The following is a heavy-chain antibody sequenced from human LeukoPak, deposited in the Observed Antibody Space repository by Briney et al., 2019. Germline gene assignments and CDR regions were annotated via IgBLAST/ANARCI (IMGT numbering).Heavy chain of an antibody. CDR3: ARHYYGSGSYLYFDY. CDR1: GGSISSYY. Sequence: SETLSLTCTVSGGSISSYYWSWIRQPPGKGLEWIGYIYYSGSTNYNPSLKSRVTISVDTSKNQFSLKLSSVTAADTAVYYCARHYYGSGSYLYFDYWGQGTLDTVSS. J-gene: IGHJ4*02. D-gene: IGHD3-10*01. V-gene: IGHV4-59*01. CDR2: IYYSGST.